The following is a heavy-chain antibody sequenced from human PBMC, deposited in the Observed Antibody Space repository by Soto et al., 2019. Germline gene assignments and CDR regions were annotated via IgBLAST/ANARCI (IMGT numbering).Heavy chain of an antibody. D-gene: IGHD5-18*01. CDR2: ISGGGGTT. Sequence: GGSLRLSCAASGFTFSSYWMHWVRQVPGKGLEWVSHISGGGGTTRYADSVKGRFTISRDNSKNTLSLRMNSLRADDTAVYYCAKVRGYSSRYDPLDCWGQGTLVTVSS. CDR1: GFTFSSYW. V-gene: IGHV3-23*01. CDR3: AKVRGYSSRYDPLDC. J-gene: IGHJ4*02.